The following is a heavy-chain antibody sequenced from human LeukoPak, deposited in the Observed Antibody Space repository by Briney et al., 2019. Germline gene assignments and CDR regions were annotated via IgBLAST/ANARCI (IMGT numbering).Heavy chain of an antibody. CDR3: ARAHRYYDFWSGYPDY. CDR1: GGTFSSYA. CDR2: IIPIFGTA. V-gene: IGHV1-69*05. D-gene: IGHD3-3*01. Sequence: SVKVSCKASGGTFSSYAISWVRQAPGQGLEWMGGIIPIFGTANYAQKFQGRVTITTDESTSTACMELSSLRSEDTAVYYRARAHRYYDFWSGYPDYWGQGTLVTVSS. J-gene: IGHJ4*02.